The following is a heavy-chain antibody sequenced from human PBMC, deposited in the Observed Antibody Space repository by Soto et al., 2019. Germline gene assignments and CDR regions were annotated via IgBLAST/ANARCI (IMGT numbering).Heavy chain of an antibody. CDR1: GGSISSGGYY. V-gene: IGHV4-31*03. D-gene: IGHD5-12*01. Sequence: SETLSLTCTVSGGSISSGGYYWSWIRQHPGKGLGWIGYIYYSGSTYYNPSLKSRVTISVDTSKNQFSLKLSSVTAADTAVYYCARWGMARNWFDPWGQGTLVTVSS. J-gene: IGHJ5*02. CDR2: IYYSGST. CDR3: ARWGMARNWFDP.